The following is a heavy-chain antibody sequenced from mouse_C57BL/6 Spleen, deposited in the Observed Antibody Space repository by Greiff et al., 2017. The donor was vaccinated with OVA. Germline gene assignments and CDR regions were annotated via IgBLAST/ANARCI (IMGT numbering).Heavy chain of an antibody. V-gene: IGHV1-26*01. Sequence: EVQLQQSGPELVKPGASVKISCKASGYTFTDYYMNWVKQSHGKSLEWIGDINPNNGGTSYNQKFKGKATLTVDKSSSTAYMELRSLTSEDSAVYYCARSDVGFAYWGQGTLVTVSA. CDR1: GYTFTDYY. CDR2: INPNNGGT. CDR3: ARSDVGFAY. J-gene: IGHJ3*01.